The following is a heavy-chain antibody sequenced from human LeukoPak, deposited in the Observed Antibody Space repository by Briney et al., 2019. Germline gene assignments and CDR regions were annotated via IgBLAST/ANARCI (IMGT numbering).Heavy chain of an antibody. V-gene: IGHV4-39*07. Sequence: SETLSLTCTVSGGSISSSSYYWGWIRQPPGKGLEWIGSIYYSGSTYYNPSLKSRVTISVDTSKNQFSLKLSSVTAADTAVYYCARDLRLLSAFDIWGQGTMVTVSS. D-gene: IGHD2-21*02. CDR2: IYYSGST. CDR3: ARDLRLLSAFDI. J-gene: IGHJ3*02. CDR1: GGSISSSSYY.